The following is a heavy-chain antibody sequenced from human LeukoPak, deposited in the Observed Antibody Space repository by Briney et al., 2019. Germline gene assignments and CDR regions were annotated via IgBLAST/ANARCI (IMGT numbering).Heavy chain of an antibody. J-gene: IGHJ3*02. CDR1: GFTFDDYG. CDR3: ARKSGVNDAFDI. V-gene: IGHV3-20*01. D-gene: IGHD3-10*01. CDR2: INWNGGST. Sequence: GGSLRLSCAASGFTFDDYGMSWVRQAPGKGLEWVSGINWNGGSTGYADSVKGRSTISRDNAKNSLYLQMNSLRAEDTALYHCARKSGVNDAFDIWGQGTMVTVSS.